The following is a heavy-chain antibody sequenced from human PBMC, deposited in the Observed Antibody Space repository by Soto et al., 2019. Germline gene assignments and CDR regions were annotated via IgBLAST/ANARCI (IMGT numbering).Heavy chain of an antibody. D-gene: IGHD3-10*01. J-gene: IGHJ5*02. CDR2: ISSSSSTL. Sequence: EVQLVESGGGLVQPGGSLRLSCAASGFTFSSYSMNWVRQAPGKGLEWVSYISSSSSTLYYADSVKGRFTISSDNAKNSQYLQMNSLRDEDTAVYYCAREGGSYNWFDPWGQGTLVTVSS. CDR3: AREGGSYNWFDP. CDR1: GFTFSSYS. V-gene: IGHV3-48*02.